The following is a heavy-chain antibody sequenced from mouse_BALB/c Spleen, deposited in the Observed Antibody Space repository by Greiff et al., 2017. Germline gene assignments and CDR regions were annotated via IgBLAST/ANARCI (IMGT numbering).Heavy chain of an antibody. CDR1: GFNIKDTY. V-gene: IGHV14-3*02. CDR2: IDPANGNT. D-gene: IGHD1-1*01. J-gene: IGHJ2*02. Sequence: EVQLQQSGAELVKPGASVKLSCTASGFNIKDTYMHWVKQRPEQGLEWIGRIDPANGNTKYDPKFQGKATITADTSSNTAYLQLSSLTSEDTAVYYCARDYYGSRGGFDYWGQGTSLTVSS. CDR3: ARDYYGSRGGFDY.